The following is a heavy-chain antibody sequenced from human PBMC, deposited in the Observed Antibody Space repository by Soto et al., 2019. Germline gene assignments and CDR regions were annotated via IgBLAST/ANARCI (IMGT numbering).Heavy chain of an antibody. CDR2: IRSKTNGGTT. CDR3: TTDLAYFDTSGYPH. D-gene: IGHD3-22*01. CDR1: GFTFSIAW. J-gene: IGHJ4*02. V-gene: IGHV3-15*07. Sequence: EVQLVESGGALVKPGGSLRLSCAASGFTFSIAWMNWVRQAPGKGLEWVGRIRSKTNGGTTDYAAPVKGRFTISRDDSKNTLYLQMNSLKTEATAVYYCTTDLAYFDTSGYPHWGQGALVTVSS.